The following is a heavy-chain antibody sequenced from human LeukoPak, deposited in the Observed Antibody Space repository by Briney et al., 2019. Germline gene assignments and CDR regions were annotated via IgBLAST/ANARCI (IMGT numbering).Heavy chain of an antibody. CDR2: FDPEDGET. V-gene: IGHV1-24*01. D-gene: IGHD5-12*01. CDR3: ATDLATIRKKDY. CDR1: GYTITELS. Sequence: ASVKVSCKFSGYTITELSMHWVRQAPGKGPEWMGGFDPEDGETIYAQKFQGRVTMTEDTSTDTAYMELSSLRSEDTAIYYCATDLATIRKKDYWGQGTLVTVSS. J-gene: IGHJ4*02.